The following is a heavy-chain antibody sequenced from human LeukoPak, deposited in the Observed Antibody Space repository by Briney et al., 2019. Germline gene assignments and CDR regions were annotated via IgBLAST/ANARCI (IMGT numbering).Heavy chain of an antibody. CDR2: ISGSGGST. D-gene: IGHD6-19*01. J-gene: IGHJ4*02. CDR1: GFTFSSYA. CDR3: ATEPSSGWSYYFDY. Sequence: PGGSLRLSCAASGFTFSSYAMSWVRQAPGKGLEWVSAISGSGGSTYYEDSVKGRFTISRDNSKNTLYLQMNSLRAEDTAVYYCATEPSSGWSYYFDYWGQGTLVTVSS. V-gene: IGHV3-23*01.